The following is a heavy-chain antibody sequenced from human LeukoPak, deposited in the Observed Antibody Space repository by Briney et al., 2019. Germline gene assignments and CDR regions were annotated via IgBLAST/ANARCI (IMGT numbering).Heavy chain of an antibody. J-gene: IGHJ4*02. CDR1: GYTFTGYH. V-gene: IGHV1-2*06. Sequence: ASVKVSCKASGYTFTGYHMHWVRQAPGQGLEWMGRINPNSGGTNYAQKFQGRVTMTRDTSISTAYMELSRLRSDDTAVYYCARGTIWFGELPKYDYWGQGTLVTVSS. CDR2: INPNSGGT. CDR3: ARGTIWFGELPKYDY. D-gene: IGHD3-10*01.